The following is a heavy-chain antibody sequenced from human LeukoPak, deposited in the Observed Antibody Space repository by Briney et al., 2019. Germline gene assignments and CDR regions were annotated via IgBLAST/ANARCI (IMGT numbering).Heavy chain of an antibody. J-gene: IGHJ4*02. V-gene: IGHV4-4*07. CDR2: IYTSGST. CDR3: ARDYSSSWYRFFDY. Sequence: KPSETLSLTCTLSGGSISSYYWSWIRQPAGKGLEWIGRIYTSGSTNYNPSLKSRVTMSVDTSKNQFSLKLCSVTAADTAVYYCARDYSSSWYRFFDYWGQGTLVTVSS. D-gene: IGHD6-13*01. CDR1: GGSISSYY.